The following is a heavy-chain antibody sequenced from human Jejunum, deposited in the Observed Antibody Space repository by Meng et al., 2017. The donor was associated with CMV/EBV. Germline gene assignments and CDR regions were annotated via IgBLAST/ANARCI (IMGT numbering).Heavy chain of an antibody. CDR3: ASGYIEGRHLGY. D-gene: IGHD6-13*01. V-gene: IGHV3-66*01. J-gene: IGHJ4*02. CDR2: LYSGGNT. CDR1: GFTVSTNY. Sequence: VHLVESGGDLGQPGGSLRLSCAASGFTVSTNYMSWVRQAPGKGLEWVSALYSGGNTYYADSVKGRFTLSRDNSKNTLYLQMSSLGVEDTAVYYCASGYIEGRHLGYWGQGTLVTVSS.